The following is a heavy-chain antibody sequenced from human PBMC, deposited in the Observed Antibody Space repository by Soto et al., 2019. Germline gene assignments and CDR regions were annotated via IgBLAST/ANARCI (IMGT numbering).Heavy chain of an antibody. J-gene: IGHJ4*02. V-gene: IGHV4-30-4*01. CDR2: IDNSGSA. Sequence: QVQLQESGPGLVKPSQTLSLTCTVSAGSIRSGDYYWTWIRQPPRKGLEWIGYIDNSGSAYYNPSLKSRATISIDTSNNQFSLKMTSVTAADTAVYYCAGELGTFYFDHWGQGTLVTVSS. CDR3: AGELGTFYFDH. CDR1: AGSIRSGDYY. D-gene: IGHD7-27*01.